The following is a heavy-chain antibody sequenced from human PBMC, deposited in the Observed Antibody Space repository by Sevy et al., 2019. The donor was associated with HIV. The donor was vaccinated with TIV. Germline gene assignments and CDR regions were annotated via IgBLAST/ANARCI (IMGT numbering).Heavy chain of an antibody. J-gene: IGHJ6*02. CDR3: ARLMYYYGSRSYYNVLGEGYHGMDV. CDR2: MNPNSGNT. Sequence: ASVKVSCKASGYTFTSYDINWVRQATGQGLEWMGWMNPNSGNTGYAQKFQGRVTMTRNTSISTAYMELSSLRSEDTAVYYCARLMYYYGSRSYYNVLGEGYHGMDVWGQGTTVTVSS. CDR1: GYTFTSYD. V-gene: IGHV1-8*01. D-gene: IGHD3-10*01.